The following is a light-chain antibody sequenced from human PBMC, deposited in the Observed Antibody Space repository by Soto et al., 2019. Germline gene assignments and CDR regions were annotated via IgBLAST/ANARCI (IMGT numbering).Light chain of an antibody. V-gene: IGKV1-39*01. CDR1: QSIANY. Sequence: DIQMTQSPSSLSASVGDRVTITCRARQSIANYLHWYQQKPGKAPKLLIYTASSLLSGVPSRFSGSGSGTDYTLTISSLQPEDSATYYCQQSYSSPPTFGQGTKVDIK. CDR2: TAS. J-gene: IGKJ1*01. CDR3: QQSYSSPPT.